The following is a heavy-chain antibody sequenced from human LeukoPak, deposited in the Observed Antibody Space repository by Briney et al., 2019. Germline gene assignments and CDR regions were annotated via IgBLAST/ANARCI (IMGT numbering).Heavy chain of an antibody. CDR3: ARALRIAAAGTVRDAFDI. CDR1: GYTFTGYY. Sequence: GASVKVSCKASGYTFTGYYIHWVRLAPGQGLEWMGWINPNSGGTNYAQKFQGRVTMTRDTSISTAYMELSRLRSDDTAVYYCARALRIAAAGTVRDAFDIWGQGTMVTVSS. CDR2: INPNSGGT. D-gene: IGHD6-13*01. V-gene: IGHV1-2*02. J-gene: IGHJ3*02.